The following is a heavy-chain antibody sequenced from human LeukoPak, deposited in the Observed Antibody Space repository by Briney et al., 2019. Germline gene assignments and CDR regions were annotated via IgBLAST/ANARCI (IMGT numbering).Heavy chain of an antibody. Sequence: SETPSLTCAVYGGSFSGYYWSWIRQPPGKGLEWIGEINHSGSTNYNPSLKSRVTISVDTSKNQFSLKLSSVTAADTAVYYCARARGYSYGYKGWFDPCGQGTLVTASS. CDR2: INHSGST. CDR1: GGSFSGYY. D-gene: IGHD5-18*01. J-gene: IGHJ5*02. V-gene: IGHV4-34*01. CDR3: ARARGYSYGYKGWFDP.